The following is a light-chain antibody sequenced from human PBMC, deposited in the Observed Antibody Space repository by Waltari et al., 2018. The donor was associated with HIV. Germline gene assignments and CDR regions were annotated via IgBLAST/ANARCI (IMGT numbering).Light chain of an antibody. CDR3: AAWDDSLSGRV. Sequence: QSVLTQPPSASGTPGQRVTISCSGSSSNIGRSYIYWYQQLPGTAPKLLIYGSNQRPSGVPDRFSGSKSGTSASLAISGLRSEDEADYYCAAWDDSLSGRVFGGGTRVTVL. CDR1: SSNIGRSY. V-gene: IGLV1-47*01. J-gene: IGLJ3*02. CDR2: GSN.